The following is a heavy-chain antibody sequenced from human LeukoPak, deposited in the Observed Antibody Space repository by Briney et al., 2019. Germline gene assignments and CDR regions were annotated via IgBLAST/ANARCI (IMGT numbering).Heavy chain of an antibody. J-gene: IGHJ4*02. CDR3: ASHQYAYIHIFHY. D-gene: IGHD3-16*01. CDR2: IYYSGST. Sequence: SETLSLTCTVSGDSISRNSYYWGWIRQPPGKGLEWIGMIYYSGSTYYNPSLKSRVTISVDTSKNQFSLKLSSVTAADTAIYYCASHQYAYIHIFHYWGQGTLVTVSS. V-gene: IGHV4-39*01. CDR1: GDSISRNSYY.